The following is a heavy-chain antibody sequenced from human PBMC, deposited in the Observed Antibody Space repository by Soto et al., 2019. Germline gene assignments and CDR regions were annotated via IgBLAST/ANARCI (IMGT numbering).Heavy chain of an antibody. V-gene: IGHV1-69*02. CDR3: AQGGATWIQLWLGYYYGMDV. Sequence: ASVKVSCTASGGTFSSYTISWVRQAPGQGLEWMGRIIPILGIANYAQKFQGRVTITADESTSTAYMELSSLRFEDTAVYYCAQGGATWIQLWLGYYYGMDVWGQGTTVTVSS. D-gene: IGHD5-18*01. CDR2: IIPILGIA. J-gene: IGHJ6*02. CDR1: GGTFSSYT.